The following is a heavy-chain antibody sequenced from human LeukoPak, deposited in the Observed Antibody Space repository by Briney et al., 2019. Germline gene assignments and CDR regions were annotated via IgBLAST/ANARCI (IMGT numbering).Heavy chain of an antibody. CDR1: GGSFSGYY. V-gene: IGHV4-34*01. D-gene: IGHD5-18*01. J-gene: IGHJ4*02. CDR3: ARDDANHVDTAIMRGGSAFDY. CDR2: INHSGST. Sequence: SETLSLTCAVYGGSFSGYYWSWIRQPPGKGLEWIGEINHSGSTNYNPSLKSRVTISVDTSKNQFSLKLSSVTAADTAVYYCARDDANHVDTAIMRGGSAFDYWGQGTLVTVSS.